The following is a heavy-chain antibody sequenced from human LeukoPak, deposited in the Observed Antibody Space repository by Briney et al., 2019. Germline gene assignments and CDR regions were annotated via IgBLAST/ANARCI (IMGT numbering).Heavy chain of an antibody. CDR1: GGSISSSSYY. CDR2: IYYSGST. CDR3: ARDSPPDY. V-gene: IGHV4-39*02. Sequence: PSETLSLTCTVSGGSISSSSYYWGWIRQPPGKGLEWIGSIYYSGSTYYNPSLKSRVTISVDTSKNQFSLKLSSVTAADTAVYYCARDSPPDYWGQGTLVTASS. J-gene: IGHJ4*02.